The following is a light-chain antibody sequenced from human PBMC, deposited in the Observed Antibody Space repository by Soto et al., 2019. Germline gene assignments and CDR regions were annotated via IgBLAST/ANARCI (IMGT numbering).Light chain of an antibody. V-gene: IGKV3-15*01. CDR1: QSVSSSS. CDR3: QQYNNWPTWT. J-gene: IGKJ1*01. CDR2: GAS. Sequence: IVMTQSPATLSVSPVGRATLSCRASQSVSSSSLAWYQQKPGQAPRLLIYGASTRATGIPARFSGSGSGTEFTLTISSLQSEDFAVYYCQQYNNWPTWTFGQGTKVDIK.